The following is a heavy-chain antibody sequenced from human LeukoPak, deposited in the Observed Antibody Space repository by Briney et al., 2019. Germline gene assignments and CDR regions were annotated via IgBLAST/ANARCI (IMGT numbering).Heavy chain of an antibody. J-gene: IGHJ6*02. CDR1: GASISGYY. V-gene: IGHV4-59*08. Sequence: SETLSLTCTVSGASISGYYWSWIRQTPGKGLEWIGYIYYSGITNYNPSVKSRVTMSVDTSKNQFSLILNSVTAADTAVYYFSXXXXXXXXXGAYSYDMDVWGQGTTVIVAS. D-gene: IGHD3-16*01. CDR3: SXXXXXXXXXGAYSYDMDV. CDR2: IYYSGIT.